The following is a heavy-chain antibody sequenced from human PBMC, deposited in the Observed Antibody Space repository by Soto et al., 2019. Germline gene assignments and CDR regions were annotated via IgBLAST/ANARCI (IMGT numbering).Heavy chain of an antibody. CDR1: AFHFSTYA. Sequence: PWGALRLSCAPSAFHFSTYALSWVGQAPGKGLEWIAAISGGDFVTWYADSVKGRFTIARDNFRDSLYLQMNNLRGDDTALYHCARDRSSPRDTFDIWGQGTMVTGSS. V-gene: IGHV3-23*01. CDR3: ARDRSSPRDTFDI. J-gene: IGHJ3*02. CDR2: ISGGDFVT.